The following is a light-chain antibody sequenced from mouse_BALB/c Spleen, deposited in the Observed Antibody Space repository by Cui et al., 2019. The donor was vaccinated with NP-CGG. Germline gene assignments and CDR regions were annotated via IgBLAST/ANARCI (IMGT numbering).Light chain of an antibody. Sequence: QAVVTQESALTTSPGETVTLTCRSSIGAVTTSNYANWVQEKPDHLFTGLIGGTKNRVPGVPARFSGSLIGDKAALTITGAQTEDEAIYFCALWYSNHWVFGGGTKLTGL. V-gene: IGLV1*01. CDR1: IGAVTTSNY. CDR3: ALWYSNHWV. CDR2: GTK. J-gene: IGLJ1*01.